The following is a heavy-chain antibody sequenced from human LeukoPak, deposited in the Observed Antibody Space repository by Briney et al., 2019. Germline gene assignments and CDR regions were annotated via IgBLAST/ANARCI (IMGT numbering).Heavy chain of an antibody. CDR3: ARDGLRFLEWLYHFDY. J-gene: IGHJ4*02. D-gene: IGHD3-3*01. CDR2: ISAYNGNT. V-gene: IGHV1-18*01. CDR1: GYTFTSYG. Sequence: ASVKVSCKASGYTFTSYGISWVRQAPGQGLEWMGWISAYNGNTNYAQKLQGRVTMTTDTSTSTAYMELRSLRSDDTAVYYCARDGLRFLEWLYHFDYWGQGTLDTVSS.